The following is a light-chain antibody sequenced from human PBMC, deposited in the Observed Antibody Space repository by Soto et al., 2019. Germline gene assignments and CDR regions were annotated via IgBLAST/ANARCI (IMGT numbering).Light chain of an antibody. J-gene: IGKJ2*01. CDR2: GAS. V-gene: IGKV1-17*01. CDR1: QSISSY. Sequence: DIQMTQSPSSLSASVGDRVTITCRASQSISSYLNWYQQKPGKAPKRLIYGASRLQSGVPSRFNGSGSGTGFTLTISSLQPEDFATYYCLHYSSYPYTFGQGTKLEIK. CDR3: LHYSSYPYT.